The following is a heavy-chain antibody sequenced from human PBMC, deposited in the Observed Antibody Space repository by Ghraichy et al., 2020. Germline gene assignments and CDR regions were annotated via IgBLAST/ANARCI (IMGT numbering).Heavy chain of an antibody. CDR3: AKRGDDNPYFFDS. CDR1: GFTFTDYT. V-gene: IGHV3-30*02. J-gene: IGHJ4*01. Sequence: GGSLRLSCAASGFTFTDYTLHWVRQAPGKGLEWVAALWANGRNDYYADSVRGRFTISRDNHRNTLYLHMNTLKTDDTALYYCAKRGDDNPYFFDSWGHGTLVTVSS. D-gene: IGHD2-21*02. CDR2: LWANGRND.